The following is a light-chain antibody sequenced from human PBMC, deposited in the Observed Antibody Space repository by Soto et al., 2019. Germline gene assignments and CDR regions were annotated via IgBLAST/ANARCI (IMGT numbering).Light chain of an antibody. J-gene: IGLJ2*01. CDR2: EVS. Sequence: QSALTQPASVSGSPGQSITISCTGTSSDVGGYNYVSWYQQHPGKAPKLMIYEVSNRPSGVSNRFSGSKSGNTASLTFSGPQAEDEADYYCSSYTSSSTLVFGGGTKLTAL. V-gene: IGLV2-14*01. CDR3: SSYTSSSTLV. CDR1: SSDVGGYNY.